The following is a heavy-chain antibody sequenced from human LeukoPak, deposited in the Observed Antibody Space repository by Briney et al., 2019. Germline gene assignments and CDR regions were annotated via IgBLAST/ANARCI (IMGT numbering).Heavy chain of an antibody. D-gene: IGHD3-3*01. Sequence: PGGSLRLSCAASGFTFSDYYMSWIRRAPGKGLEWVSYISSSGSTIYYADSVKGRFTISRDNAKNSLYLQMNSLRAEDTAVYYCARDRKDYDFWSGYYPGSHWGQGTLVTVSS. V-gene: IGHV3-11*04. J-gene: IGHJ4*02. CDR2: ISSSGSTI. CDR1: GFTFSDYY. CDR3: ARDRKDYDFWSGYYPGSH.